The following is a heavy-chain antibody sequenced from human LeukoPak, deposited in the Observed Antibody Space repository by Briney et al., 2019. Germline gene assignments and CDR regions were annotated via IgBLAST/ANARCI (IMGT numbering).Heavy chain of an antibody. CDR2: ISYSSSTI. Sequence: GGSLRLSCAASGFTFSTYSMNWGRQAPGKGLEWVSYISYSSSTISYADSVKGRFTISRDNAKNSLYLQMNSLRAEDTAVYYCARDTVAAFHYFDYWGQGTLVTVSS. V-gene: IGHV3-48*01. J-gene: IGHJ4*02. D-gene: IGHD6-19*01. CDR1: GFTFSTYS. CDR3: ARDTVAAFHYFDY.